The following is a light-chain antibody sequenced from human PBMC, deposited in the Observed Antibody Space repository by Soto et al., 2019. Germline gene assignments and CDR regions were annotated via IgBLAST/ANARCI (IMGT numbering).Light chain of an antibody. J-gene: IGKJ1*01. CDR2: AAS. V-gene: IGKV1-39*01. Sequence: DIQMTQSPSSLSASLGDSFTITCRASQSISSYLNWYQQKPGKAPNLLIYAASSLQSGVPSRFSGSGSGTDFTLTISSLQPEDFASYYCQQSYSTPWTFGQGTKVDIK. CDR3: QQSYSTPWT. CDR1: QSISSY.